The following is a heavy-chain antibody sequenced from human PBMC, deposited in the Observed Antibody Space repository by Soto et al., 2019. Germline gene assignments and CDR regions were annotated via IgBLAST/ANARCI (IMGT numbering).Heavy chain of an antibody. CDR2: IYPGDSDT. CDR1: GYSFTSYW. CDR3: ARHGQLVEAAVGSYYYYMDV. D-gene: IGHD6-13*01. J-gene: IGHJ6*03. V-gene: IGHV5-51*01. Sequence: GESLKISCKGSGYSFTSYWIGWVRQMPGKGLEWMGIIYPGDSDTRYSPSFQGQVTISADKSISTAYLQWSSLKASDTAMYYCARHGQLVEAAVGSYYYYMDVWGKGTTVTVSS.